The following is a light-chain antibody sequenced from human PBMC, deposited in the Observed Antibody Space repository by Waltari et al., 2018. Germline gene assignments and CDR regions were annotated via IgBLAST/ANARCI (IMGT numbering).Light chain of an antibody. CDR2: GSS. J-gene: IGKJ4*01. CDR1: QSVSSNY. CDR3: QQYGSSGT. Sequence: EIVLTQSPGTLSLSPGERATLSCRASQSVSSNYLAWYQQKHGQAPRLLIYGSSIRDTGIPDRFSGSGSGTDFTLTISRLDAEDSAVYYCQQYGSSGTFGGGTKVQIK. V-gene: IGKV3-20*01.